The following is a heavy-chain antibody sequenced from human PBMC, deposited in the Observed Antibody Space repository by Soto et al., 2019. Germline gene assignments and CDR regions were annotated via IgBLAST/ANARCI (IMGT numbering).Heavy chain of an antibody. Sequence: ASVKVSCKASGYIFTNYYIHWVRQAPGQGLEWMGIINPSGSSTRYAQNFQGRVTMTRDTSSNTVYMELSRLRFEDTAVYYCARDVGDSGSHWFDSWGQGSLVTVYS. V-gene: IGHV1-46*01. CDR3: ARDVGDSGSHWFDS. D-gene: IGHD1-26*01. CDR1: GYIFTNYY. CDR2: INPSGSST. J-gene: IGHJ5*01.